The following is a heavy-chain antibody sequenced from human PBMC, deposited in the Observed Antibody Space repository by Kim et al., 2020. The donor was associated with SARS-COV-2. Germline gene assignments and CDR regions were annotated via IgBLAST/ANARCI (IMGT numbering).Heavy chain of an antibody. CDR2: IYYSGST. D-gene: IGHD5-12*01. V-gene: IGHV4-59*08. CDR1: GGSISSYY. Sequence: SETLSLTCTVSGGSISSYYWSWIRQPPGKGLEWIGYIYYSGSTNYNPSLKSRVTISVDTSKNQFSLKLSSGTAADTAVYYCARGGYDYEFDYWGQGTLVT. CDR3: ARGGYDYEFDY. J-gene: IGHJ4*02.